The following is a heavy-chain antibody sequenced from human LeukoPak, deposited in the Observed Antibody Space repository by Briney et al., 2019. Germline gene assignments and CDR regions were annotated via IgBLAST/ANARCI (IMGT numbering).Heavy chain of an antibody. CDR1: GFTFSSYA. CDR3: AKDVGRWLVLYAFDI. Sequence: GGSLRLSCAASGFTFSSYAMSWVRQAPGKGLEWVSAISGSGDSTYYADSVKGRFTISRDNSKNTLYLQMNTLRAEDTAVYYCAKDVGRWLVLYAFDIWGQGTMVTVSS. V-gene: IGHV3-23*01. D-gene: IGHD6-19*01. CDR2: ISGSGDST. J-gene: IGHJ3*02.